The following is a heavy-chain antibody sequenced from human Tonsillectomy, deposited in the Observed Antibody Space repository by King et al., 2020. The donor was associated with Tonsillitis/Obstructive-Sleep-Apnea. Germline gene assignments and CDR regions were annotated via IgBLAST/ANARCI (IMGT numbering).Heavy chain of an antibody. J-gene: IGHJ4*02. V-gene: IGHV4-39*02. CDR2: IYYSGST. D-gene: IGHD6-6*01. CDR1: GGFISSSTYY. Sequence: QLQESGPGRVKPSETLSLTCTVSGGFISSSTYYWGWIRQPPGKGLEWIGSIYYSGSTYYNPSLKSRVTISVDTSKNQFSLKLSSVTAADTAVYYCAREGEYSSTNYFDYWGQGTLVTVSS. CDR3: AREGEYSSTNYFDY.